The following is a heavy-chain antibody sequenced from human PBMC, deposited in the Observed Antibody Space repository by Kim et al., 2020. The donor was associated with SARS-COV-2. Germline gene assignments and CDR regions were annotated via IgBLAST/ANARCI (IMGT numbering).Heavy chain of an antibody. CDR1: GGTFSSYA. Sequence: SVKVSCKASGGTFSSYAISWVRQAPGQGLEWMGGIIPIFGTANYAQKFQGRVTITADESTSTAYMELSSLRSEDTAVYYCARGPMSHSQYFDYWGQGTLVTVSS. J-gene: IGHJ4*02. CDR2: IIPIFGTA. CDR3: ARGPMSHSQYFDY. D-gene: IGHD2-15*01. V-gene: IGHV1-69*13.